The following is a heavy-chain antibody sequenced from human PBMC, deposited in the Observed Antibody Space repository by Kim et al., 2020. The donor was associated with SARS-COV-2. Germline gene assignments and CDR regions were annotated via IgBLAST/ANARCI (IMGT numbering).Heavy chain of an antibody. J-gene: IGHJ4*02. Sequence: GGSLRLSCAASGFTFSSYGMHWVRQAPGKGLEWVAVISYDGSNKYYADSVKGRFTISRDNSKNTLYLQMNSLRAEDTAVYYCAIGGYSSSSPQHYWGQGTLVTVSS. CDR3: AIGGYSSSSPQHY. CDR2: ISYDGSNK. V-gene: IGHV3-30*03. D-gene: IGHD6-6*01. CDR1: GFTFSSYG.